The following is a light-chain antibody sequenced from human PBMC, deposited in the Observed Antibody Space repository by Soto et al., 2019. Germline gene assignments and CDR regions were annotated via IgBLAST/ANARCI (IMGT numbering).Light chain of an antibody. J-gene: IGLJ3*02. CDR3: ISYTSRSTWV. CDR1: SSDVGGYNY. V-gene: IGLV2-14*01. Sequence: QSALTQPDSVSGSPGQSITISCTGTSSDVGGYNYVSWYQQHPGKAPKLMIYEVSNRPSGVSARFSGSRSGNTASLTISGLQYEDESDYYCISYTSRSTWVFGGGTKLTVL. CDR2: EVS.